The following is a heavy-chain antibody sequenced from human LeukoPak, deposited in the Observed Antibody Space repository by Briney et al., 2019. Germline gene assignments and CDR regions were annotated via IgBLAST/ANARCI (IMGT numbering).Heavy chain of an antibody. CDR1: GYTFSSYG. CDR2: ISTYNGHA. V-gene: IGHV1-18*01. Sequence: ASVKVSCKASGYTFSSYGISWVRQAPGQGLEWMGCISTYNGHANYAQNFQGRVTMTTDTSTSTAYMELRSLRSDDTAVYFCARSVVPDAMRMEQQLIYWYFHLWGRGTLVTVSS. J-gene: IGHJ2*01. D-gene: IGHD2-2*01. CDR3: ARSVVPDAMRMEQQLIYWYFHL.